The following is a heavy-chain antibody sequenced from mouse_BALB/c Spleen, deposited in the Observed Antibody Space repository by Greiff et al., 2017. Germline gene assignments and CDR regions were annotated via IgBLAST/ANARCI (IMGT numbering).Heavy chain of an antibody. Sequence: QVQLQQSGPELVKPGASVKISCKASGYAFSSSWMNWVKQRPGQGLEWIGRIYPGDGDTNYNGKFKGKATLTADKSSSTAYMQLSSLTSVDSAVYFCAREEMYGNLYAMDYWGQGTSVTVSS. CDR1: GYAFSSSW. D-gene: IGHD2-10*02. J-gene: IGHJ4*01. CDR2: IYPGDGDT. CDR3: AREEMYGNLYAMDY. V-gene: IGHV1-82*01.